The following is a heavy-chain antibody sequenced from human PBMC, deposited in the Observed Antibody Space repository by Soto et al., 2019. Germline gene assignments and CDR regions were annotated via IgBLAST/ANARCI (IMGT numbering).Heavy chain of an antibody. CDR1: GGSISSGDYY. CDR3: ARWWSGSRQGFDP. Sequence: QVQLQESGPGLVKPSQTLSLTCPVSGGSISSGDYYWSWIRQPPGKGLEWIGYIYYSGSTYYNPSLKSRVTISVDTSKNQFSLKLSSVTAADTAVYYCARWWSGSRQGFDPWGQGTLVTVSS. CDR2: IYYSGST. J-gene: IGHJ5*02. D-gene: IGHD3-3*01. V-gene: IGHV4-31*03.